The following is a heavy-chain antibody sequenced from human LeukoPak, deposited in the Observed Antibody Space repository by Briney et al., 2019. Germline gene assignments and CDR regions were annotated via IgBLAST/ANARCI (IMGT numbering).Heavy chain of an antibody. V-gene: IGHV3-21*01. CDR2: ISSSSSYI. CDR3: ARDGARGTYYYGMDV. J-gene: IGHJ6*04. D-gene: IGHD3-16*01. CDR1: GFTFSSYS. Sequence: EGSLRLSCAASGFTFSSYSMNWVRQAPGKGLEWVSSISSSSSYIYYADSVKGRFTISRDNAKNSLYLQMNSLRAEDTAVYYCARDGARGTYYYGMDVWGKGTTVTVSS.